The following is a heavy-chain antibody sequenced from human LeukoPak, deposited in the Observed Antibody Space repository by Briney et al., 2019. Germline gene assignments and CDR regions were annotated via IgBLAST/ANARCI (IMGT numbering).Heavy chain of an antibody. CDR3: ARDSYGSGSFNLYFDL. CDR1: GGSISNYY. J-gene: IGHJ2*01. V-gene: IGHV4-59*01. CDR2: ISYSGST. D-gene: IGHD3-10*01. Sequence: SETLSLTCTVSGGSISNYYWSWIRQPSGKGLEWIGYISYSGSTNYNPSLKSRVTISVDTSKNQFSLKLSSVTAADTAVYYCARDSYGSGSFNLYFDLWGRGTLVTVSS.